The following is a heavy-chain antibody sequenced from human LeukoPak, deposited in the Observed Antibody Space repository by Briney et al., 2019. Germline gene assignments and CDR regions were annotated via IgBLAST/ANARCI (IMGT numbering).Heavy chain of an antibody. Sequence: GRSLRLSCAASGFTFSSYIMNWVRQAPGKGLEWVSYISSSSSTIYYADSVKGRFTLSRDNAKNSLYLQMNSLRAEDTAVYYCARDLSSGDYWGQGTLVTVSS. D-gene: IGHD6-19*01. CDR3: ARDLSSGDY. CDR2: ISSSSSTI. J-gene: IGHJ4*02. V-gene: IGHV3-48*04. CDR1: GFTFSSYI.